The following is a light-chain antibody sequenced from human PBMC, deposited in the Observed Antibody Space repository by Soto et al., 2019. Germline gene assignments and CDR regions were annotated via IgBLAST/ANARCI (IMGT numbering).Light chain of an antibody. J-gene: IGLJ1*01. CDR1: SSDVGGYDY. Sequence: QSALTQPASVSGSPGQSITISCTGTSSDVGGYDYVSWYQLHPGKAPKLMVFEVNNRPSGVSYRFSGSKSGNTASLTISGLQAEDEADYFCSSYSTSTDYIFGNGTKLT. V-gene: IGLV2-14*01. CDR3: SSYSTSTDYI. CDR2: EVN.